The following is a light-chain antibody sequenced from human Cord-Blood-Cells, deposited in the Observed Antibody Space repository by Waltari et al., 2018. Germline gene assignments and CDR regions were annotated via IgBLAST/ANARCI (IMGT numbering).Light chain of an antibody. V-gene: IGKV3-20*01. Sequence: DIVLTQSPGTLSLSPGERATLSRRASQSVSSSYLAWYQQKPGQAPRLLIHGASSRATGIPDRFSGSGSGTDFTLTISRLEPEDFAVYYCQQYGSSPVGTFGQGTKLEIK. CDR2: GAS. CDR3: QQYGSSPVGT. J-gene: IGKJ2*02. CDR1: QSVSSSY.